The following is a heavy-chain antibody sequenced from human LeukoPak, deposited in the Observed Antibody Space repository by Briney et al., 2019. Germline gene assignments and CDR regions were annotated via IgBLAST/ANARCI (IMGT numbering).Heavy chain of an antibody. V-gene: IGHV3-11*01. CDR2: ISGSDSDI. Sequence: WGSLRLSCVASGFPFSDYYMSWIRQAPGEGLDWVAYISGSDSDIYYADSVKGRFTISRDSAKNSLYLQMDSLRVEDTAVYYCARGFDCSSTSCSCVDLWGQGTTVTVSS. J-gene: IGHJ6*02. CDR3: ARGFDCSSTSCSCVDL. D-gene: IGHD2-2*01. CDR1: GFPFSDYY.